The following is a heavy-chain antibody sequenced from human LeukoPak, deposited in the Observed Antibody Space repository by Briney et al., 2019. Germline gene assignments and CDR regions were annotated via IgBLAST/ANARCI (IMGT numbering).Heavy chain of an antibody. CDR2: ISGSGGST. J-gene: IGHJ4*02. CDR1: GFTFSSYA. V-gene: IGHV3-23*01. Sequence: GGSLRLSCAASGFTFSSYAMSWVRQAPGKGLEWVSAISGSGGSTYYADSVKGRFTISRDNAKNSLYLQMNSLRAEDTAVYYCARTSSGWHPYYFDYWGQGTPVTVSS. CDR3: ARTSSGWHPYYFDY. D-gene: IGHD6-19*01.